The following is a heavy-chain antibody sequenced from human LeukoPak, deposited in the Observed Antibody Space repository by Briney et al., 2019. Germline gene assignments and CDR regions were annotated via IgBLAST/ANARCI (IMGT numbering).Heavy chain of an antibody. V-gene: IGHV4-39*07. CDR1: GGSISSYY. CDR3: AREAGGPIDY. J-gene: IGHJ4*02. CDR2: IYYSGST. Sequence: SETLSLTCTVSGGSISSYYWSWIRQPPGKGLEWIGSIYYSGSTYYNPSLKSRVTISVDTSKNQFSLKLSSVTAADTAVYYCAREAGGPIDYWGQGTLVTVSS. D-gene: IGHD6-13*01.